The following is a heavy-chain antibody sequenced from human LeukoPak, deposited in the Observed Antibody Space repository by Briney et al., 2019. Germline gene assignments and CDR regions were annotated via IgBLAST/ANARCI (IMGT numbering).Heavy chain of an antibody. CDR1: GFTFSSYS. V-gene: IGHV3-15*01. CDR3: AKLDRIVVVNNYFDY. CDR2: IKSKTDGGTT. Sequence: GGSLRLSCAASGFTFSSYSMNWVRQAPGKGLEWVGRIKSKTDGGTTDYAAPVKGRFTISRDNSKNTLYLQMNSLRAEDTAVYYCAKLDRIVVVNNYFDYWGQGTLVTVSS. D-gene: IGHD3-22*01. J-gene: IGHJ4*02.